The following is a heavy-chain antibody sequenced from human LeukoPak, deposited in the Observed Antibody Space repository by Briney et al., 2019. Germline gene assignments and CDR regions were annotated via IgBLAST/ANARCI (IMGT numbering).Heavy chain of an antibody. CDR3: ARVDTAMGYYFDY. J-gene: IGHJ4*02. CDR2: IKQDGSEK. CDR1: GFTFSSYW. V-gene: IGHV3-7*01. D-gene: IGHD5-18*01. Sequence: PGGSLRLSCAASGFTFSSYWMSWVRQAPGKGLEWVANIKQDGSEKYYVDSVKGRFTISRDNAKNSLYLQMNSLRAEDTAVYYCARVDTAMGYYFDYWGQGTLVTVSS.